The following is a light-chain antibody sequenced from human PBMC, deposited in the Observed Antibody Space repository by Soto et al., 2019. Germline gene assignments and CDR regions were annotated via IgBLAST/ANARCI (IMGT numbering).Light chain of an antibody. V-gene: IGKV3-11*01. J-gene: IGKJ5*01. CDR1: QSVSIY. CDR3: QQRSNWPPEIT. CDR2: DTS. Sequence: EIVLTQSPATLSFFPGERATLSCRASQSVSIYIDWYQQKPGQAPRLLIYDTSNRATGIPARFSGSGSGTGFTLTISSLEPEDFAVYYCQQRSNWPPEITFGQGTRLEIK.